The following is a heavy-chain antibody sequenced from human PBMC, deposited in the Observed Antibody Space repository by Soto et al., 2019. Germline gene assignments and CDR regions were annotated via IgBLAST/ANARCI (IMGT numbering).Heavy chain of an antibody. CDR3: AKDLDYRPDRYYYYGMDV. D-gene: IGHD4-17*01. CDR1: GFTFSSYG. V-gene: IGHV3-30*18. Sequence: QVQLVESGGGVVQPGRSLRLSCAASGFTFSSYGMHWVRQAPGKGLEWVAVISYDGSNKYYADSVKGRFTISRDNSKNTLYLQMNSLRAEDTAVYYCAKDLDYRPDRYYYYGMDVWGQGTTVTVSS. CDR2: ISYDGSNK. J-gene: IGHJ6*02.